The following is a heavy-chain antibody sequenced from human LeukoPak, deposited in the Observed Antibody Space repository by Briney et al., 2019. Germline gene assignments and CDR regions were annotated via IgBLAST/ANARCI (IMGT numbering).Heavy chain of an antibody. CDR1: GGTFSSYA. J-gene: IGHJ5*02. Sequence: SVKVSCKASGGTFSSYAISWVRQAPGQGLEWMGRIIPILGIANYAQKFQGRVTITADKSTNTAYMELSSLRSEDTAVYYCARSGTLTGMEDWFDPWGQGTLVTVSS. V-gene: IGHV1-69*04. CDR3: ARSGTLTGMEDWFDP. CDR2: IIPILGIA. D-gene: IGHD1-20*01.